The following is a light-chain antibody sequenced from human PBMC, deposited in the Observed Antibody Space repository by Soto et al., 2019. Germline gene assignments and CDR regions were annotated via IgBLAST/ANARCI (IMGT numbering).Light chain of an antibody. J-gene: IGLJ2*01. CDR1: NMGSKS. Sequence: SYELTQPPSVSVAPGKTARITCGGNNMGSKSVHWYQQKPGQAPVLVIYYDSDRPSGIPERFSGSNSGNTATLTISRVEDGDEADYYCQVWDSSSDHVVFGGGTELTVL. V-gene: IGLV3-21*04. CDR3: QVWDSSSDHVV. CDR2: YDS.